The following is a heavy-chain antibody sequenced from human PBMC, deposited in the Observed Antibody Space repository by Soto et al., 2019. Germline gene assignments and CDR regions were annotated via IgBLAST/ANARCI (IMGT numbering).Heavy chain of an antibody. J-gene: IGHJ4*02. Sequence: LVRQAPGKGLEWVAVISYDGSNKYYADSVKGRFTISRDNSKNTLYLQMNSLRAEDTAVYYCARAGPPYYYYDSSGYQPPVDYWGQGTLVTVSS. CDR3: ARAGPPYYYYDSSGYQPPVDY. CDR2: ISYDGSNK. D-gene: IGHD3-22*01. V-gene: IGHV3-30-3*01.